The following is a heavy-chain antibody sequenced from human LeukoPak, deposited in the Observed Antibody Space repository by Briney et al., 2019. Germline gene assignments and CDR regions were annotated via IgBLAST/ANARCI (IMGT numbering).Heavy chain of an antibody. Sequence: ASVKVSCKASGGTFSSYAISWVRQAPGQGLEWMGRIIPILGIPTYAQKFQGRLTITADKSTSTAYMELRSLRSEDTAVYYCAGDHAFDIWGQGTMVTVSS. V-gene: IGHV1-69*04. CDR3: AGDHAFDI. J-gene: IGHJ3*02. CDR2: IIPILGIP. CDR1: GGTFSSYA.